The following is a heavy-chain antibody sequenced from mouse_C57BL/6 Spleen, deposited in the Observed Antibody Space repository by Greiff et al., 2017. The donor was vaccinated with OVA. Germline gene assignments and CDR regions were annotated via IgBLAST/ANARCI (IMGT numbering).Heavy chain of an antibody. Sequence: QVQLKQPGAELVMPGASVKLSCKASGYTFTSYWMHWVKQRPGQGLEWIGEIDPSDSYTNYNQKFKGKSTLTVDKSSSTAYMQLSSLTSEDSAVYYCAQLGRGDYFDYWGQGTTLTVSS. D-gene: IGHD4-1*02. V-gene: IGHV1-69*01. CDR2: IDPSDSYT. J-gene: IGHJ2*01. CDR3: AQLGRGDYFDY. CDR1: GYTFTSYW.